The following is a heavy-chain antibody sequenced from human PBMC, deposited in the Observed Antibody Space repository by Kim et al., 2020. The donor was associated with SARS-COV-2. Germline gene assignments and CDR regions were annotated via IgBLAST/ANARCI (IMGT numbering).Heavy chain of an antibody. D-gene: IGHD6-19*01. CDR3: ARDLYSSLPWGSRFDY. CDR1: GFTFSSYA. V-gene: IGHV3-30*04. J-gene: IGHJ4*01. Sequence: GGSLRLSCAASGFTFSSYAMHWVRQAPGKGLEWVAVISYDGSNKYYADSVKGRFTISRDNSKNTLYLQMNSLRAEDTAVYYCARDLYSSLPWGSRFDYWG. CDR2: ISYDGSNK.